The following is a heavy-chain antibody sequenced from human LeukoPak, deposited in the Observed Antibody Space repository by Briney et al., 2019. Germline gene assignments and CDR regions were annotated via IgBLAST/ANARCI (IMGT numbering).Heavy chain of an antibody. CDR1: GYIFTSYG. D-gene: IGHD5-12*01. V-gene: IGHV1-18*01. J-gene: IGHJ4*02. CDR2: ISAYNGNT. CDR3: ARDGVDIVASDY. Sequence: ASVKVSCKASGYIFTSYGISWVRQAPGQGLEWMGWISAYNGNTNYAQKLQGRVTMTTDTSTSTAYMELSSLRSEDTAVYYCARDGVDIVASDYWGQGTLVTVSS.